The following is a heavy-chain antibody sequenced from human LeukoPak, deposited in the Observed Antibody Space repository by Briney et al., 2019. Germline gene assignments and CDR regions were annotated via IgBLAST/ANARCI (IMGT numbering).Heavy chain of an antibody. V-gene: IGHV7-4-1*02. D-gene: IGHD3-10*01. CDR3: AREGITMVRGVRFKLFDY. J-gene: IGHJ4*02. Sequence: ASVKVSCKASGYTFTSYYMHWVRQAPGQGLEWLGWINTNTGNPTYAQGFTGRFVFSLDTSVSTAYLQISSLKAEDTAVYYCAREGITMVRGVRFKLFDYWGQGTLVTVSS. CDR2: INTNTGNP. CDR1: GYTFTSYY.